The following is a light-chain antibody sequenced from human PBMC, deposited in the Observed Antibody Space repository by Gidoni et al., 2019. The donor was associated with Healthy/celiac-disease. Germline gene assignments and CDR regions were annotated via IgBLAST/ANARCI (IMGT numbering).Light chain of an antibody. CDR2: DAS. V-gene: IGKV1-5*01. J-gene: IGKJ4*01. Sequence: DIQMTQSPSTLSASVGDRVTITCRASQSISSWLAWYQQKPGKAPKLLIYDASSLESGVPSRFSGSGSGTEFTLTISSLQPDDFATYYCQQYNKAFGGXTKVEIK. CDR1: QSISSW. CDR3: QQYNKA.